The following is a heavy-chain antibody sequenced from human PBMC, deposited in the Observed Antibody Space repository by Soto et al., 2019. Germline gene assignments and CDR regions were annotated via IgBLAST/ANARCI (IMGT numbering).Heavy chain of an antibody. J-gene: IGHJ6*02. CDR2: ISSGGDTI. CDR1: GFTFSSYE. D-gene: IGHD6-13*01. V-gene: IGHV3-48*03. Sequence: EVQLVESGGGLVQPGGSLRLSCAASGFTFSSYEMSWVRQAPGKGLEWVAYISSGGDTIYYADSVKGRFTISRDNADNSLYLQMNSLRAADTAVYYCAPAPAGLDVWGQGTTVIVSS. CDR3: APAPAGLDV.